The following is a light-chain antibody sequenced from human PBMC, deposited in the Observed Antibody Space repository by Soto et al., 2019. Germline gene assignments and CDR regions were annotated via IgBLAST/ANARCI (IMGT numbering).Light chain of an antibody. CDR1: SSNIGAGHA. CDR3: AAWDDSLNGVI. J-gene: IGLJ2*01. Sequence: QAVVTQPPSVSGAPGQRGTISCTGSSSNIGAGHAVHWYQQLPGTAPKLLIHSNNNRPSGVTDRFSGSKSGTSDSLAIAGLQADDEADYYCAAWDDSLNGVIFGGGTKLTVL. V-gene: IGLV1-40*01. CDR2: SNN.